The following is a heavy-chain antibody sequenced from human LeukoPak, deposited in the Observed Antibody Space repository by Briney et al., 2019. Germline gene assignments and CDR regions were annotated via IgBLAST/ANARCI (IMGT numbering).Heavy chain of an antibody. CDR3: ARWYSSGWYDDPD. J-gene: IGHJ4*02. V-gene: IGHV1-69*05. Sequence: SVKVSCKASGGTFSSHAISWVRQAPGQGLEWMGGIIPIFGTANYAQKFQGRVTITTGESTSTAYMELSSLRSEDTAVYYCARWYSSGWYDDPDWGQGTLVTVSS. D-gene: IGHD6-19*01. CDR2: IIPIFGTA. CDR1: GGTFSSHA.